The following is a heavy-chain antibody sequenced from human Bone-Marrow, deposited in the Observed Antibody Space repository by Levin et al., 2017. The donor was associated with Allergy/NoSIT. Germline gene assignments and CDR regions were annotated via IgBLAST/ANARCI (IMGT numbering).Heavy chain of an antibody. D-gene: IGHD3-16*01. CDR3: ATGGASEGDYFDF. Sequence: GGSLRLSCATSGFTFHTYTMSWVRQAPGKGLEWVSGISGSGGNTYYADSVKGRFTISRDNSKNILYLQMKTLRDEDTAVYYCATGGASEGDYFDFWGQGTLVTVSS. CDR2: ISGSGGNT. J-gene: IGHJ4*02. CDR1: GFTFHTYT. V-gene: IGHV3-23*01.